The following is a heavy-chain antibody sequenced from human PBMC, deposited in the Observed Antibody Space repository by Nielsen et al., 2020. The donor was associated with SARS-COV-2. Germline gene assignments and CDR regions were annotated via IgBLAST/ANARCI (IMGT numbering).Heavy chain of an antibody. CDR3: ARDGIILTAGTTYYYGMDV. D-gene: IGHD6-13*01. CDR1: GFIFDDYA. Sequence: GGSLRLSCAASGFIFDDYAMHWVRQAPGKGLEWVAVMSDDGNNEYYADSVQGRFTISRDNSKNMLYLQMESLRPEDTAVYYCARDGIILTAGTTYYYGMDVWGLGTTVTVSS. J-gene: IGHJ6*02. V-gene: IGHV3-30-3*01. CDR2: MSDDGNNE.